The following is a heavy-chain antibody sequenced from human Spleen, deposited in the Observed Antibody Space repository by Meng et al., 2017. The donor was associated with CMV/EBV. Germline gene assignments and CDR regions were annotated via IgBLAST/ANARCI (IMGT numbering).Heavy chain of an antibody. CDR1: GFTFSTYA. CDR3: AKDLDLWGAVTDVGPVDS. J-gene: IGHJ4*02. D-gene: IGHD6-19*01. V-gene: IGHV3-23*01. Sequence: GGSLRLSCAASGFTFSTYAMTWVRQAPGKGLEWVSSISITGGRTYYADSVKGRFTISRDNSKNTLYLQMNSLRVEDTAVYYCAKDLDLWGAVTDVGPVDSWGQGTLVTVSS. CDR2: ISITGGRT.